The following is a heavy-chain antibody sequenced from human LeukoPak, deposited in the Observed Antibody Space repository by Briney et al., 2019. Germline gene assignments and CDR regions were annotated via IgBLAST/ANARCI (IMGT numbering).Heavy chain of an antibody. Sequence: GASVKVSCKASGYTFTSYAISWVRQAPGQELEWMGWISAYNGNTKHAQKFQGRVTMTTDTSTSTAYMELRSLRSDDTAVYYCAKGRVIYYDTTGYRPDDSFDIWGQGTMVTVSS. D-gene: IGHD3-22*01. CDR2: ISAYNGNT. CDR3: AKGRVIYYDTTGYRPDDSFDI. J-gene: IGHJ3*02. CDR1: GYTFTSYA. V-gene: IGHV1-18*01.